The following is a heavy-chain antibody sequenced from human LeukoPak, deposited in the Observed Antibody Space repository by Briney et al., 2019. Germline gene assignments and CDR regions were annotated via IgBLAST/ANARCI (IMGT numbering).Heavy chain of an antibody. CDR2: IYYSGST. V-gene: IGHV4-59*01. Sequence: PSETLSLTCTVSGGSISSYYWSWIRQPPGKGLEWIGYIYYSGSTNYNPSLKSRVTISVDTSKNQFSLKLSSVTAADTAVHYCARDSYQLPHYGMDVWGQGTTVTVSS. CDR3: ARDSYQLPHYGMDV. CDR1: GGSISSYY. D-gene: IGHD2-2*01. J-gene: IGHJ6*02.